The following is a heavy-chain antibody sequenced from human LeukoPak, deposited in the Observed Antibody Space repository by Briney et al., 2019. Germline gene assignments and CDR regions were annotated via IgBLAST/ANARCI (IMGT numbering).Heavy chain of an antibody. J-gene: IGHJ6*03. CDR3: ATPTPHGSDPSLYYYYMDV. Sequence: PGGSLRLSCAASGFTFRRYGMSWGRQAPGKGLEWGSRISGSGGSTYYVDSVKGRFTISRDNSKNTLYLQMNSLRAEDTAVYYCATPTPHGSDPSLYYYYMDVWGKGTTVTISS. CDR1: GFTFRRYG. D-gene: IGHD3-10*01. V-gene: IGHV3-23*01. CDR2: ISGSGGST.